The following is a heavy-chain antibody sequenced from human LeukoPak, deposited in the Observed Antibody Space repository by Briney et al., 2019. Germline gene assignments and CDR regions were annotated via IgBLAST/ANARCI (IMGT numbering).Heavy chain of an antibody. D-gene: IGHD2-2*01. Sequence: GGSLRLSCAASGFTFSSYGMHWVRQAPGKGLGWVAVIWYDGSNKYYADSVKGRFTISRDNSKNTLYLQMNSLRAEDTAVYYCARDWLPYCSSTSCVDNWFDPWGQGTLVTVSS. CDR2: IWYDGSNK. J-gene: IGHJ5*02. CDR3: ARDWLPYCSSTSCVDNWFDP. CDR1: GFTFSSYG. V-gene: IGHV3-33*01.